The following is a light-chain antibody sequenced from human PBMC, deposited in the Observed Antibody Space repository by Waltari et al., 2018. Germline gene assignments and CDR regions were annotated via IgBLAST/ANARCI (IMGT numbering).Light chain of an antibody. V-gene: IGLV2-11*01. CDR3: CSYAGSYTWV. Sequence: SALTQPRSVSGPPGQSVTISFTGTTNALGSSKYVFWYQQHPCKAPTLIMLDVTKRPSGVPDRVSGSKSGNTASLTISGLRAEDEAEYYCCSYAGSYTWVFGGGTKLTVV. J-gene: IGLJ3*02. CDR1: TNALGSSKY. CDR2: DVT.